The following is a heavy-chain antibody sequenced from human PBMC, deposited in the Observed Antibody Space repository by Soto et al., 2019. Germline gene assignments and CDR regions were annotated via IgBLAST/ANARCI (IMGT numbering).Heavy chain of an antibody. J-gene: IGHJ3*02. V-gene: IGHV3-48*02. CDR3: VRDSGSAFDI. CDR1: GFSFSSYS. D-gene: IGHD6-6*01. Sequence: VQLVESGGGLVQPAQSLRVSCAASGFSFSSYSMNWVRQAPGKGLARISYISSSKTYIWYADSVKGRFTISRDNAKNSLSLQMNCVREEDTAVYCCVRDSGSAFDIWGQGTMVTVSS. CDR2: ISSSKTYI.